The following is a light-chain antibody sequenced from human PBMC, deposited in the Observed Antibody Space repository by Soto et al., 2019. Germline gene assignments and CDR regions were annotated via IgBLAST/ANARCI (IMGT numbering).Light chain of an antibody. V-gene: IGLV2-14*01. CDR2: DVS. CDR3: RAYTSSSTHVV. CDR1: SSDVGGYNY. Sequence: QSALTQPASVSGSPGQSITISCTGTSSDVGGYNYVSWYQQHPGKAPKLMIYDVSNRPSGVSDRFSGSKSGNTASLTISGLQGEDEADYYCRAYTSSSTHVVFGGGTKLTVL. J-gene: IGLJ2*01.